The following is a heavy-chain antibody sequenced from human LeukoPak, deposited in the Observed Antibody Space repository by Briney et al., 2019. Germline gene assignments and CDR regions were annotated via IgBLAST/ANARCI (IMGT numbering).Heavy chain of an antibody. Sequence: GGSLRLSCAASGFTFSNYNMNWVRQAPGKGLEWVSYISSSGSTIYYADSVKGRFTVSRDNAKRSLYLQMNSLRAEDTAVYYCAGLTYDKRFDPWGQGTLVTVSS. CDR1: GFTFSNYN. D-gene: IGHD3-9*01. CDR3: AGLTYDKRFDP. V-gene: IGHV3-48*04. J-gene: IGHJ5*02. CDR2: ISSSGSTI.